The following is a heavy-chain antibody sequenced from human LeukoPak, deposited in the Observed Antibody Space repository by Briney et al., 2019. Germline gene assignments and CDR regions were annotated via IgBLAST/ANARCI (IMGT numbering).Heavy chain of an antibody. Sequence: ASVKVSCKASGYTFSSYGISWVRQAPGQGLEWMGWISAYNGNTNYAQRLQGRVTMTTDTSTSTAYMELRSLRSDDTAVYYCARDPFDMYYFDYWGQGTLVTVSS. CDR1: GYTFSSYG. J-gene: IGHJ4*02. CDR3: ARDPFDMYYFDY. V-gene: IGHV1-18*01. CDR2: ISAYNGNT. D-gene: IGHD2-15*01.